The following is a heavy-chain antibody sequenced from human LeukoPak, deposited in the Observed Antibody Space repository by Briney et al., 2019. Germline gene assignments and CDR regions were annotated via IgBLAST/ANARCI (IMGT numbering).Heavy chain of an antibody. CDR2: INPNSGGT. CDR1: GYTFTGYY. J-gene: IGHJ6*02. V-gene: IGHV1-2*02. D-gene: IGHD2-2*01. CDR3: ARDLASCQLRPFYGMDV. Sequence: ASVKVSCKASGYTFTGYYMHWVRQAPGQGLEWMGWINPNSGGTNYAQKFQGRVTMTRDTSISTAYMELSRLRSDDTAVYYCARDLASCQLRPFYGMDVWGQGTTVTVSS.